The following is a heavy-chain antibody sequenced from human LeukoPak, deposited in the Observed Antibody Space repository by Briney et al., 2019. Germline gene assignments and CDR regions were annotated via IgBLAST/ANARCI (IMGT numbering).Heavy chain of an antibody. CDR3: ARHATYGYGPFDY. CDR1: GGSFSGYY. V-gene: IGHV4-34*01. Sequence: SETLSLTCAVYGGSFSGYYWSWIRQPPGKGLEWIGEINHSGSTNYNPSLKSRVTISVDTSKNHFSLKLSSVTAADTAVYYCARHATYGYGPFDYWGQGTLVTVSS. D-gene: IGHD5-18*01. CDR2: INHSGST. J-gene: IGHJ4*02.